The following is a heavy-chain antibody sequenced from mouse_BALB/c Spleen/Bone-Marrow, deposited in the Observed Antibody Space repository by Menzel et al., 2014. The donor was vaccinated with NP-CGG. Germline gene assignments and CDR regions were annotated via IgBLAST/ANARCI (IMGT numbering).Heavy chain of an antibody. CDR2: IYPGSGST. V-gene: IGHV1S22*01. J-gene: IGHJ2*01. CDR3: TSWDY. CDR1: GYTFTSYW. Sequence: LQQSGSELVRPGASVKLSCKASGYTFTSYWMHWVKQRHGQGLVWIGNIYPGSGSTNYGEKFKSKGTLTVDTSSSTAYMRLSSLTSEDSAVYYCTSWDYWGQGTTLTVSS.